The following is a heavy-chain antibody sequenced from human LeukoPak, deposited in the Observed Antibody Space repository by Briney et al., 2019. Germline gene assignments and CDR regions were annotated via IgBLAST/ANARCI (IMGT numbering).Heavy chain of an antibody. V-gene: IGHV4-4*07. Sequence: SETLSLTCTVSGGSISSYYWSWIRQPAGKGLEWIGRIYTSGSTNYNPSLKSRVTTSVDTSKNQFSLKLSSVTAADTAVYYCAREEDIVFYGYYYYYMDVWGKGTTVTVSS. J-gene: IGHJ6*03. CDR3: AREEDIVFYGYYYYYMDV. D-gene: IGHD2-15*01. CDR2: IYTSGST. CDR1: GGSISSYY.